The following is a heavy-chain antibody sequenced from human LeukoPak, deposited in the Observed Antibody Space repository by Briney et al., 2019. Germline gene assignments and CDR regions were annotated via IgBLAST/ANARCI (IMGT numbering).Heavy chain of an antibody. CDR1: GGSISSHY. CDR3: ASIGWELSYGMDV. V-gene: IGHV4-59*11. CDR2: IYYSEST. J-gene: IGHJ6*02. Sequence: SETLSLTCTVSGGSISSHYWSWIRQPPGKGLEWIGYIYYSESTNYNPSLKSRVTMSVDTSKNKFSLKLSSVTAADTAVYYCASIGWELSYGMDVWGQGTTVTVSS. D-gene: IGHD1-26*01.